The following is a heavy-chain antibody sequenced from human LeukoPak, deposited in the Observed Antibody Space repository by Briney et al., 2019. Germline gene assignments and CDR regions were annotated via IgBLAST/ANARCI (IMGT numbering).Heavy chain of an antibody. Sequence: GGSLRLSCEASGFSFSTSGVHWVRQAPGKGLEWMAVISKDGRKNHYAASVKGRFTISRDNSKTKLFLQMNSLRPEDTAIYYCARDLLNYGSAYYDVGIFDSWGQGTLVTVSS. J-gene: IGHJ4*02. V-gene: IGHV3-30*04. CDR2: ISKDGRKN. D-gene: IGHD3-10*01. CDR1: GFSFSTSG. CDR3: ARDLLNYGSAYYDVGIFDS.